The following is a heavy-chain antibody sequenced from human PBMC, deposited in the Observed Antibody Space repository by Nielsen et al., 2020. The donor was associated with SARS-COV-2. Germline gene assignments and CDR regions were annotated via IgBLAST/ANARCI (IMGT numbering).Heavy chain of an antibody. V-gene: IGHV4-59*01. Sequence: WLRQPPGKGLEWIGYIYYSGSTNYNPSLKSRVTISVDTSKNQFSLKLSSVTAADTAVYYCARGLLCRGGSSSCPRKDNWFDPWGQGTLVTVSS. J-gene: IGHJ5*02. CDR3: ARGLLCRGGSSSCPRKDNWFDP. D-gene: IGHD6-13*01. CDR2: IYYSGST.